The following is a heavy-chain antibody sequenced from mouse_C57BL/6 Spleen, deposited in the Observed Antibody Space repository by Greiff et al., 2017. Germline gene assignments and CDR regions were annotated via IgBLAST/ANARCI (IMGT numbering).Heavy chain of an antibody. CDR3: ARGGYGSSYFYWYFDV. D-gene: IGHD1-1*01. CDR2: IYPGSGST. V-gene: IGHV1-55*01. Sequence: QVQLQQPGAELVKPGASVQMSCKASGYTFTSYWITWVKQRPGQGLEWIGDIYPGSGSTNYNEKFKSKATLTVDTSTSTAYMQLSSLTYEDSAVYYCARGGYGSSYFYWYFDVWGTGTTVTVSS. J-gene: IGHJ1*03. CDR1: GYTFTSYW.